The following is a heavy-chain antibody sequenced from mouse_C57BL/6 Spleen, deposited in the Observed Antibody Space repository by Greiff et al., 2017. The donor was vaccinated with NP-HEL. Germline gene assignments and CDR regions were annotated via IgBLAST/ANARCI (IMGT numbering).Heavy chain of an antibody. CDR3: ARMGIGGNYFDY. CDR1: GYTFTSYW. Sequence: VQLQQSGAELVKPGASVKMSCKASGYTFTSYWITWVKQRPGQGLEWIGDIYPGSGSTNYNEKFKSKATLTVDTSSSTAYMQLSSLTSEDSAVYYCARMGIGGNYFDYWGQGTTLTVSS. D-gene: IGHD1-1*02. CDR2: IYPGSGST. J-gene: IGHJ2*01. V-gene: IGHV1-55*01.